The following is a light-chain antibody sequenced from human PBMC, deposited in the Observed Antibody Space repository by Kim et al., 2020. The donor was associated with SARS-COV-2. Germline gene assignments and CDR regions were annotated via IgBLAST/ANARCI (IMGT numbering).Light chain of an antibody. J-gene: IGLJ1*01. V-gene: IGLV1-36*01. CDR2: YDD. CDR3: ATWDDSLNGHV. CDR1: SSNIGNNV. Sequence: QRVTISCSGSSSNIGNNVVNWYQQIPGKAPNLLIYYDDLLPSGVSDRFSASKSGTSASLAISGLQSENEADYYCATWDDSLNGHVFGTGTKVTVL.